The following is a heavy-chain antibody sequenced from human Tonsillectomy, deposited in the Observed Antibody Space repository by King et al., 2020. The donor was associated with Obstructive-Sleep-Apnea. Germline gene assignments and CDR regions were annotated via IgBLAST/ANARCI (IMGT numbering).Heavy chain of an antibody. Sequence: VQLVESGGGLVQPGGFLRLSCAASGFTFSSYSMNWVRQARGKGLEWVSYIISSSTIYYADSVKGRFTITRDNAKNSLYLQMNSLRAEDTAVYYCASLVYSSGWYRGFEYWGQGTLVTVSS. CDR3: ASLVYSSGWYRGFEY. CDR1: GFTFSSYS. CDR2: IISSSTI. J-gene: IGHJ4*02. V-gene: IGHV3-48*04. D-gene: IGHD6-19*01.